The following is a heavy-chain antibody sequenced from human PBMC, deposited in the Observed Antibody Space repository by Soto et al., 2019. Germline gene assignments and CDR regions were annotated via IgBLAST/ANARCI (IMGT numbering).Heavy chain of an antibody. Sequence: PSETLSLTCAVSGYSLSSGYYWGWIRQLPGKGLECIGSMYHSGITYYNPSLKSRVTISVDTSKNQVSLKIRSVTAAATAVYYCAREEQVTSVTTTVEYFDSWGQGTMVTVS. CDR3: AREEQVTSVTTTVEYFDS. D-gene: IGHD4-17*01. V-gene: IGHV4-38-2*02. CDR2: MYHSGIT. J-gene: IGHJ4*02. CDR1: GYSLSSGYY.